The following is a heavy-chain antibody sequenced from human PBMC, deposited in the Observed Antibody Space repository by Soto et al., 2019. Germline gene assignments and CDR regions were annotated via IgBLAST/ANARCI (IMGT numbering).Heavy chain of an antibody. D-gene: IGHD2-2*01. J-gene: IGHJ4*02. V-gene: IGHV1-69*19. CDR3: AREVQVHTPAFVY. CDR2: ISPMIGEA. CDR1: GGTFNTYA. Sequence: QVQLVQSGAEMKKPGSSVKVSCQSSGGTFNTYAMNWVRQAPGQGPEWMGDISPMIGEANYAPKCQGRVTITADASTGTSYMQLRSLTSEDTALYVCAREVQVHTPAFVYWGQGTLVTVSS.